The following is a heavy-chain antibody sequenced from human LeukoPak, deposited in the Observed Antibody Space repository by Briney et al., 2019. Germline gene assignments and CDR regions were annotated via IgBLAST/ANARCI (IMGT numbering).Heavy chain of an antibody. D-gene: IGHD3-16*02. CDR3: AKDQNDYVWGSYRVDY. Sequence: PGGSLRLSCAASGFTFSSYGMHWVRQAPGKGLEWVAVISYDGGNKYYADSVKGRFTISRDNSKNTLYLQMNSLRAEDTAVYYCAKDQNDYVWGSYRVDYWGQGTLVTVSS. J-gene: IGHJ4*02. CDR2: ISYDGGNK. V-gene: IGHV3-30*18. CDR1: GFTFSSYG.